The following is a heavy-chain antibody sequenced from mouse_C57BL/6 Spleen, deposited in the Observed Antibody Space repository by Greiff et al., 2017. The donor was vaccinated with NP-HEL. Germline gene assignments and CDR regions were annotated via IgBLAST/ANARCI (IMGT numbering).Heavy chain of an antibody. V-gene: IGHV1-82*01. CDR1: GYAFSSSW. D-gene: IGHD2-1*01. CDR3: ARSPFYYGNYGGYFDY. J-gene: IGHJ2*01. CDR2: IYPGDGDT. Sequence: VKLQESGPELVKPGASVKISCKASGYAFSSSWMNWVKQRPGKGLEWIGRIYPGDGDTNYNGKFKGKATLTADKSSSTAYMQLSSLTSEDSAVYFCARSPFYYGNYGGYFDYWGQGTTLTVSS.